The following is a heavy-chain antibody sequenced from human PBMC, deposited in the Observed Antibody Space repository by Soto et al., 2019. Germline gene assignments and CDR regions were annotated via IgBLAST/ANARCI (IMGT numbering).Heavy chain of an antibody. Sequence: ETLSLTCIVSGGSVSSGSHYWNWIRQPPGKGLEWLGYMSYSGSTKYNSSLKSRVSMSVDTSKNQFSLKLSSVTAADAAVYYCARQVDTAQFTDYFDCWGQGALVTVS. V-gene: IGHV4-61*01. CDR2: MSYSGST. CDR1: GGSVSSGSHY. CDR3: ARQVDTAQFTDYFDC. J-gene: IGHJ4*02. D-gene: IGHD5-18*01.